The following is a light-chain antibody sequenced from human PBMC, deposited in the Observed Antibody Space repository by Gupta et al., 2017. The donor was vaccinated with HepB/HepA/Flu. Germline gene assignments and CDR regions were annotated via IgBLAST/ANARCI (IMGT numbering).Light chain of an antibody. J-gene: IGLJ3*02. CDR1: SSSIGTNY. CDR2: RND. V-gene: IGLV1-47*01. Sequence: QSVLTQPPSASVTPGQRVTISSSGSSSSIGTNYVYGYHQFPGTAPQIIMSRNDQRPSGVPERFSGSKSGTSASLAISGLRSEDEADYYCAAWDDNLSAWVFGGGTKLTVL. CDR3: AAWDDNLSAWV.